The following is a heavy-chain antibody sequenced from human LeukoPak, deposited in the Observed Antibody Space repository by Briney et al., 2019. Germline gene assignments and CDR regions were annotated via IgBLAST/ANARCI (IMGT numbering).Heavy chain of an antibody. J-gene: IGHJ4*02. Sequence: GGSLILSCAASGVTVSNNFMSWVRQAPGKGLEWVSVIYGGGSTYYADSVKGRFTISRDTSKNTLYLQMNSLRAEDTAVYYCARDNPRERFDYWGQGTLVTVSS. CDR3: ARDNPRERFDY. V-gene: IGHV3-53*01. CDR1: GVTVSNNF. CDR2: IYGGGST. D-gene: IGHD1-14*01.